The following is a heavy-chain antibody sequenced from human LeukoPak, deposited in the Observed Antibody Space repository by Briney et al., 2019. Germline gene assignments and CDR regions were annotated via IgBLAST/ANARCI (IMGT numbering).Heavy chain of an antibody. CDR1: GGSISSSNW. CDR3: ARVFDWVDYYFDY. Sequence: PSETLSLTCAVSGGSISSSNWWSWVRQPPGKGLEWIGEIYHSGSTNYNPSLKSRVTISVDKSKNQFSLKLSSVTAADTAVYYCARVFDWVDYYFDYWGQGTLVTVSS. CDR2: IYHSGST. V-gene: IGHV4-4*02. J-gene: IGHJ4*02. D-gene: IGHD2-15*01.